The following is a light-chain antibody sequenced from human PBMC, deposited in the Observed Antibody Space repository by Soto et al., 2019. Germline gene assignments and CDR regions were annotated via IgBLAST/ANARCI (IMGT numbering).Light chain of an antibody. CDR3: QQYYSTPWT. J-gene: IGKJ1*01. CDR2: WAS. Sequence: DLVMTQSADSLAVSLGERATINCKSSQSVFSNSNNKKYLAWYQQKPGQPPKLLIHWASIRESGVPDRFSGSGSGTDFTLTINSLQAEDVAVYYCQQYYSTPWTFGQGNKVEIK. V-gene: IGKV4-1*01. CDR1: QSVFSNSNNKKY.